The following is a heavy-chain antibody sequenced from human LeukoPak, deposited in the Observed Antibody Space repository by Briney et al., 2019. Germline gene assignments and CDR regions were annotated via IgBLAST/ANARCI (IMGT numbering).Heavy chain of an antibody. Sequence: GESLKISCKGSGYSFTSYWIGWVRQRPGKGLEWMGIIYPGDSDTRYSPSFQGQVTISADKSISTAYLQWSSLKASDTAMYYCARHTRRVVAAGHFDYWGQGTLVTVSS. V-gene: IGHV5-51*01. J-gene: IGHJ4*02. CDR3: ARHTRRVVAAGHFDY. D-gene: IGHD2-15*01. CDR1: GYSFTSYW. CDR2: IYPGDSDT.